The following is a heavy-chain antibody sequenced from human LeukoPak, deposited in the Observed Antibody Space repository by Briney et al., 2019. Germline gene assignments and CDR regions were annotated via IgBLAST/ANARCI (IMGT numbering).Heavy chain of an antibody. CDR1: GGTFSSYA. V-gene: IGHV1-69*05. Sequence: SVKVSCKASGGTFSSYAISWVRQAPGQGLEWMGGIIPIFGTANYAQRFQGRVTITTDESTSKAYMELSSLRSEDTAVYYCARAPFPDSSGYYFRFDYWGQGTLVTVSS. D-gene: IGHD3-22*01. CDR2: IIPIFGTA. J-gene: IGHJ4*02. CDR3: ARAPFPDSSGYYFRFDY.